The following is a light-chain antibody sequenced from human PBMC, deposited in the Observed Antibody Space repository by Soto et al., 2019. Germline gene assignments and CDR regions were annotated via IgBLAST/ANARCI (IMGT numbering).Light chain of an antibody. V-gene: IGKV3-15*01. Sequence: VLTQSPATMSVSPWARATFSCWAILTISDNYLAWYQQKAGQAPRLVIYGPATRATGIPGRFRGSGSGTEFTLTITSLQSEDFAVYYCQQYYKWPQWTIGQGTKVDI. CDR3: QQYYKWPQWT. CDR1: LTISDN. J-gene: IGKJ1*01. CDR2: GPA.